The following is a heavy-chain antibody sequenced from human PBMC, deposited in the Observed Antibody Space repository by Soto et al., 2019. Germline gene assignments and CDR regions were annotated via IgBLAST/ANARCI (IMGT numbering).Heavy chain of an antibody. CDR1: GGTFSSYA. Sequence: QVQLVQSGAEVKKPGSSVKVSCKASGGTFSSYAISWVRQAPGQGLEWMGGIIPIVGTANYAQKFQGRVTITADESTSTAYMELSSLRSEDTAVYYCARDLRPPAPWLVRNYYYGMDVWGQGTTVTVSS. CDR2: IIPIVGTA. V-gene: IGHV1-69*01. D-gene: IGHD6-19*01. J-gene: IGHJ6*02. CDR3: ARDLRPPAPWLVRNYYYGMDV.